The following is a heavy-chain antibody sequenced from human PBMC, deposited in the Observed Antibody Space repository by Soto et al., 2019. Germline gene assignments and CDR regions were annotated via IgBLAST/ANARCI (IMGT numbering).Heavy chain of an antibody. CDR1: GGTFNNFA. V-gene: IGHV1-69*06. CDR3: ATATISPVSATFHHYGMDV. CDR2: IMPVFDTT. D-gene: IGHD6-25*01. J-gene: IGHJ6*02. Sequence: QVQLVQSGAEVRKPGSSVKVSCQTSGGTFNNFAFTWVLQAPGQGLEWLGGIMPVFDTTNYAASFQGRITITADNLRNTVYMEMKTLRFDDTAVYYCATATISPVSATFHHYGMDVWGQGTTVIVSS.